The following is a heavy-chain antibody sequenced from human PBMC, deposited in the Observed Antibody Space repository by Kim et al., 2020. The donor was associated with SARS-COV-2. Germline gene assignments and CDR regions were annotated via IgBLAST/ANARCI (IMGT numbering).Heavy chain of an antibody. J-gene: IGHJ4*02. CDR1: GYTFTDYY. V-gene: IGHV1-2*02. CDR3: ARDFFQRTSVDY. D-gene: IGHD1-1*01. Sequence: ASVKVSCRASGYTFTDYYIHWVRQAPGDGPEWMGWMSPDNGATHYAQKFRGRVIMTSDRTIKTAFLNVSSLTSDDTAIYYCARDFFQRTSVDYWCQGTLVTVST. CDR2: MSPDNGAT.